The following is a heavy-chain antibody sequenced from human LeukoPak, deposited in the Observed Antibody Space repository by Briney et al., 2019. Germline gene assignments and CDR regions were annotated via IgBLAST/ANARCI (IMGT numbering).Heavy chain of an antibody. CDR3: AGGDDYGGNSIFY. CDR1: GYTVTGYY. V-gene: IGHV1-2*02. Sequence: ASVKVSCKASGYTVTGYYMHWVRQAPGQGLEWMGWINPNSGGTNYAQKFQGRVTMTRDTSITTAYLELSSLRSDDTAVYYCAGGDDYGGNSIFYWGQGTLVTASS. J-gene: IGHJ4*02. CDR2: INPNSGGT. D-gene: IGHD4-23*01.